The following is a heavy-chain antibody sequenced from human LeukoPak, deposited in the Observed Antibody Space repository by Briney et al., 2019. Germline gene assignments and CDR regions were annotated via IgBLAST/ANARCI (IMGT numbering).Heavy chain of an antibody. J-gene: IGHJ6*03. CDR3: VRDDNTPGGSYKYFYMYV. D-gene: IGHD3-16*01. CDR2: INPKSGGI. V-gene: IGHV1-2*02. CDR1: GYTLTSYY. Sequence: ASVKVSCKASGYTLTSYYMHWVRQAPGQGLEWMGWINPKSGGINYAQKFQGRVTMTRDTSISTAYMELSRLRSDDTAIYYCVRDDNTPGGSYKYFYMYVWGKGTTVTVSS.